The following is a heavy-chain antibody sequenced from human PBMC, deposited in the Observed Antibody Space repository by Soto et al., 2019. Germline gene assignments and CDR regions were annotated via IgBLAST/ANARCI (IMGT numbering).Heavy chain of an antibody. V-gene: IGHV3-7*05. D-gene: IGHD1-26*01. Sequence: EVQLVESGGGLVQPGGSLRLSCVASGFTFSSYWMSWVRQAPGKGLEWVANIKQDGSESHYVDSVKGRFSISRDNAKNSLYLQMNSLRAEDTAVYYCARDRWEMATIHLGDYWGQRTLVTVSS. J-gene: IGHJ4*02. CDR3: ARDRWEMATIHLGDY. CDR1: GFTFSSYW. CDR2: IKQDGSES.